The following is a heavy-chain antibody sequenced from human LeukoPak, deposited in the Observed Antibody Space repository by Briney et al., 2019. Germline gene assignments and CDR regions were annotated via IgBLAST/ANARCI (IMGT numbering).Heavy chain of an antibody. D-gene: IGHD3-10*01. CDR1: GFTFSSYT. V-gene: IGHV3-23*01. CDR2: ISGSGGRT. Sequence: GGSLRLSCAASGFTFSSYTMNWVRQAPGKGLEWVSAISGSGGRTYYADSVKGRFTISRDNSKNTLYLQMNSLRAEDTAVYNCAKGDFYGSGRDYYYYMDVWGKGTTVTISS. J-gene: IGHJ6*03. CDR3: AKGDFYGSGRDYYYYMDV.